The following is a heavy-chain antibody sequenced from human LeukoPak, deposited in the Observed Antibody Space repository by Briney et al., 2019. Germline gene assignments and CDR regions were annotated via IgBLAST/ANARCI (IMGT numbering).Heavy chain of an antibody. J-gene: IGHJ4*02. CDR3: ARGYYDYVWGSHFDY. CDR2: IKQDGSEK. Sequence: QPGGSLRLSCAASGFTFSSYWMSWVRQAPGKGLEWVANIKQDGSEKYYVDSVKGRFTISRDNAKNSLYLQMNSLRAEDTAVYYCARGYYDYVWGSHFDYWGQGTLVTVSS. D-gene: IGHD3-16*01. CDR1: GFTFSSYW. V-gene: IGHV3-7*04.